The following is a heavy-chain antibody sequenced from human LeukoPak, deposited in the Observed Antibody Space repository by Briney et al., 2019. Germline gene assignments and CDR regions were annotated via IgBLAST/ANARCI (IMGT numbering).Heavy chain of an antibody. CDR3: ARDLNYGGNDFDY. Sequence: GGSLRLSCAASGFTFSSYAMHWVRQAPGKGLEWVAVISYDGSNKYYADSVKGRFTISRDNSKNTLYLQMNSLRAEDTAVYYCARDLNYGGNDFDYWGQGTLVTVSS. J-gene: IGHJ4*02. CDR2: ISYDGSNK. V-gene: IGHV3-30-3*01. CDR1: GFTFSSYA. D-gene: IGHD4-23*01.